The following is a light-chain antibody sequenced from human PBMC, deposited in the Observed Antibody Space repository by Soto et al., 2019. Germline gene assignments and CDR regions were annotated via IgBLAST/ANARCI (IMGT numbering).Light chain of an antibody. CDR2: DVG. CDR3: SSYTRSSTHVV. CDR1: SSDVGAYNY. Sequence: QSALTQPASVSGSPGQSITISCTGTSSDVGAYNYVSWYQLHPGKPPKLMIYDVGIRPSGVSNRFSGSKSGNTASLTISGLQAEDETDYYCSSYTRSSTHVVFGGGTQLTVL. V-gene: IGLV2-14*03. J-gene: IGLJ2*01.